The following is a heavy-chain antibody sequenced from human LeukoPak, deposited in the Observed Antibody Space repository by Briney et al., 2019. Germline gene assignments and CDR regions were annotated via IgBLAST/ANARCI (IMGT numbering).Heavy chain of an antibody. J-gene: IGHJ3*02. V-gene: IGHV4-4*07. Sequence: SETLSLTCTVSGGSISSYYWSWIRQPAGKGLEWIGRIYTSGSTNYNPSLKSRVTMSVDTSKNQFSLHLSSVTPEDTAVYYCARRGGYCGTSSCYGGAFHIWGQGTMVTVSS. CDR2: IYTSGST. D-gene: IGHD2-2*01. CDR1: GGSISSYY. CDR3: ARRGGYCGTSSCYGGAFHI.